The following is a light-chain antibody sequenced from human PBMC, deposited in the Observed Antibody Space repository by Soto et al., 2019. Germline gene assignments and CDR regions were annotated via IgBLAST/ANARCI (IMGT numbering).Light chain of an antibody. CDR3: QQYNNWPPIT. CDR1: QSVSSSY. V-gene: IGKV3D-15*01. Sequence: EIVLTQSPATLSLSPGERATLSCRASQSVSSSYLAWYQQKPSQAPRLLIYAASSRAAGIPDRFSGSGSGTEFTLTISSLQSEDFAVYYCQQYNNWPPITFGQGTRLEIK. CDR2: AAS. J-gene: IGKJ5*01.